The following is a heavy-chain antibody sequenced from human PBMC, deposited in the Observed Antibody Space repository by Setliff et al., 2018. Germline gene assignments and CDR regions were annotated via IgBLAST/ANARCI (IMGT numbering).Heavy chain of an antibody. J-gene: IGHJ4*02. V-gene: IGHV4-39*07. CDR1: GGSISSGSYY. Sequence: SETLSLTCTVSGGSISSGSYYWSWIRQPPGKGLEWIGEINHSGSTNYNPSLKSRVTISVDTSKNQFSLKLSSVTAADTAVYYCARTDDYYNFYAYWGQGTLVTVSS. CDR2: INHSGST. CDR3: ARTDDYYNFYAY. D-gene: IGHD3-3*01.